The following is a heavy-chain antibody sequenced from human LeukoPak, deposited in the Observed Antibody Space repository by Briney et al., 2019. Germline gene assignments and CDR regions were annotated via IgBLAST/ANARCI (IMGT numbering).Heavy chain of an antibody. CDR1: GGSISSYY. V-gene: IGHV4-59*01. CDR3: ARDPGDWGCDY. D-gene: IGHD7-27*01. Sequence: SETLSLTCTVSGGSISSYYWSWIRQPPGKGLEWIGYIYYSGSTNYNPSLKSRVTISVDTSKNQFSLKLSSVTAADTAVYYCARDPGDWGCDYWGQGTLVTVSS. CDR2: IYYSGST. J-gene: IGHJ4*02.